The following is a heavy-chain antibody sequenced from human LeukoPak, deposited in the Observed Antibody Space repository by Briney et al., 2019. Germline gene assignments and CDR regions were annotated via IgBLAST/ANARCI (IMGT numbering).Heavy chain of an antibody. J-gene: IGHJ4*02. Sequence: SGTLSLTCAVSGDSISSDIWWNWVRPPPGKGLEWIGEIHHSGGINYNPSLKRRVTISVDTSKNQFSLKLSSVTAADTAVYYCAREPILTGYASEDYYFDYWGQGTLVTVSS. CDR3: AREPILTGYASEDYYFDY. CDR2: IHHSGGI. V-gene: IGHV4-4*02. CDR1: GDSISSDIW. D-gene: IGHD3-9*01.